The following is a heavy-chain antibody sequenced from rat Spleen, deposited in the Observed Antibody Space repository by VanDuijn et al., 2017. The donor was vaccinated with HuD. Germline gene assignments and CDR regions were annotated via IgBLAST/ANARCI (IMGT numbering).Heavy chain of an antibody. Sequence: EVQLVESDGGLVQPGRSLKLSCAASGFTFSNYGMAWVRQTPTKGLEWVATISYDGSTTYYRDSVKGRFTISRDNGKTTLYLEMDSLRSEDMATYYCVRQGYLRDWYFDFWGPGTMVTVSS. CDR2: ISYDGSTT. V-gene: IGHV5-29*01. CDR3: VRQGYLRDWYFDF. D-gene: IGHD2-5*01. J-gene: IGHJ1*01. CDR1: GFTFSNYG.